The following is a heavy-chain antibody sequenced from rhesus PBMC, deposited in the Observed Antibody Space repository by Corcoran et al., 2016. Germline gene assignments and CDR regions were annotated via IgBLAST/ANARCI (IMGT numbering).Heavy chain of an antibody. Sequence: QVQLQESGPGLVKPSETLSLTCAVSGGSISSNYWSWIRQPPGKGLEWVGRFYGNSGSTDYNPSLKSRVTISTDTSKNQFSLKLSSVTAADTAVYYCAASAATIDYWGQGVLVTVSS. CDR3: AASAATIDY. D-gene: IGHD6-31*01. V-gene: IGHV4-160*01. CDR2: FYGNSGST. CDR1: GGSISSNY. J-gene: IGHJ4*01.